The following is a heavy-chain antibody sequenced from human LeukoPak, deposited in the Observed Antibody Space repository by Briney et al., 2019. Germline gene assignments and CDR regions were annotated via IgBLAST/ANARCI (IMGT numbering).Heavy chain of an antibody. V-gene: IGHV3-11*05. D-gene: IGHD2-21*01. CDR2: ISGDSTYT. CDR1: GFTFHDYY. Sequence: GGSLRLSCAASGFTFHDYYMAWVRQVPGKGPEWVAHISGDSTYTSYVDSVKGRFTISRDNAKNSVSLHMNSLGAEDTAVYFCAKGAYCGAYCYPYYFDYWGRGALVTVPS. J-gene: IGHJ4*02. CDR3: AKGAYCGAYCYPYYFDY.